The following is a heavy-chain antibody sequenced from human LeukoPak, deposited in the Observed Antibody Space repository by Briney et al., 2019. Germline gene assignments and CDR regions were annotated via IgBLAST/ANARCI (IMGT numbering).Heavy chain of an antibody. CDR2: INAGNGDT. CDR3: ATTSRGIAVDHDAFDV. CDR1: EYPFSRSV. J-gene: IGHJ3*01. V-gene: IGHV1-3*01. D-gene: IGHD6-19*01. Sequence: ASVKVSCKASEYPFSRSVIHWVRQAPGQRLEWMGWINAGNGDTEYSQNFQGRVTITRDTSVSTAYMELSSLRSEDTSVYYCATTSRGIAVDHDAFDVWGQGTMVTVSS.